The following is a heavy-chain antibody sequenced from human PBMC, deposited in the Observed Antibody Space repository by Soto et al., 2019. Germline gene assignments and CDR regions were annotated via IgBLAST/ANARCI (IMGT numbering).Heavy chain of an antibody. CDR3: ARDQYYYESGTYSYYSYYRMDL. J-gene: IGHJ6*02. CDR1: GGIISNGDYY. D-gene: IGHD3-22*01. CDR2: IYHNGST. V-gene: IGHV4-30-4*01. Sequence: SETLSLTCTLSGGIISNGDYYWSWIRQTPGKGLEWIGYIYHNGSTNYNPSLRGRVIISIDTSKNQFSLRLTSVNAADTAVYYCARDQYYYESGTYSYYSYYRMDLCGQGPTGT.